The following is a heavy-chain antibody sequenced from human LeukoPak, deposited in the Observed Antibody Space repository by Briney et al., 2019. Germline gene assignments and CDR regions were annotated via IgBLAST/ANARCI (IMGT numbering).Heavy chain of an antibody. CDR2: IKQDGSEK. D-gene: IGHD5-24*01. Sequence: GGSLRLSCAASGFTFSSYWMSWVRQAPGKGLEWVANIKQDGSEKYYVDSVKGRFTISRDNAKKSLYLQMNSLRVDDTAVYYCARDVEGSLDYWGQGTLVTVSS. V-gene: IGHV3-7*01. CDR1: GFTFSSYW. CDR3: ARDVEGSLDY. J-gene: IGHJ4*02.